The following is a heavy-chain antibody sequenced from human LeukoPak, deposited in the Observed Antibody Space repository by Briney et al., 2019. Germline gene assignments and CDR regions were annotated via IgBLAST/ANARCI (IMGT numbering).Heavy chain of an antibody. Sequence: SETLSLTCAVSGGSISSSNWWSWVRQPPGKGLEWIGEIYHSGSTNYNPSLKSRVTISVDKSKNQFSLKLSSVTAADTAVYYCAKPRLSGYNIGWSWFDSWGQGTLVTVSS. CDR2: IYHSGST. D-gene: IGHD6-19*01. CDR1: GGSISSSNW. V-gene: IGHV4-4*02. CDR3: AKPRLSGYNIGWSWFDS. J-gene: IGHJ5*01.